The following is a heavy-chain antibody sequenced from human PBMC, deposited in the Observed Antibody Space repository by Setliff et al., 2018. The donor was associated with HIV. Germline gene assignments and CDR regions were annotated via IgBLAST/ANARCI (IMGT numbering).Heavy chain of an antibody. CDR2: IYSSGST. CDR3: ARHRSSNSGLKY. V-gene: IGHV4-4*09. D-gene: IGHD5-12*01. J-gene: IGHJ4*02. CDR1: GGSISSYY. Sequence: SETLSLTCTVSGGSISSYYWNWIRQPPGKGLEWIGYIYSSGSTNYNPSLKSRVTISIDTSRNRFSLKLTSVTAADTAVYFRARHRSSNSGLKYWGQGTLVTVSS.